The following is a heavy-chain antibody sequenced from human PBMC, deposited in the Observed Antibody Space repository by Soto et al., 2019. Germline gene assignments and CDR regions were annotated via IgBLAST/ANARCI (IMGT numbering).Heavy chain of an antibody. CDR2: ITYDGSNK. D-gene: IGHD2-8*02. CDR1: GFTFSSYA. CDR3: ARGRTGGYCFDV. J-gene: IGHJ6*02. Sequence: GGSLRLSCAASGFTFSSYAMHWVRQAPGKGLEWVAVITYDGSNKYYADSVKGRFTISRDNSKNTLYLQMNSLRAEDTAVYYCARGRTGGYCFDVWGQGTTVTVSS. V-gene: IGHV3-30*04.